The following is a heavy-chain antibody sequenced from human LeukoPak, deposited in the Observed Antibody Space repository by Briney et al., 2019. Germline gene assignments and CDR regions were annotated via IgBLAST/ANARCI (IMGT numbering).Heavy chain of an antibody. V-gene: IGHV3-30-3*01. Sequence: GGSLRLSCAASGFTFSSYAMHWVRQAPGKGLEWVAVISCDGSNKYYADSVKGRFTISRDNSKNTLYLQMNSLRAEDTAVYYCARDYWLETPEDYYYYGMDVWGQGTTVTVSS. J-gene: IGHJ6*02. CDR1: GFTFSSYA. CDR3: ARDYWLETPEDYYYYGMDV. D-gene: IGHD2-15*01. CDR2: ISCDGSNK.